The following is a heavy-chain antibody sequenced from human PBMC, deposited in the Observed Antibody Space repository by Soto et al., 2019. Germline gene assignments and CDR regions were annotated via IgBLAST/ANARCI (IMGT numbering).Heavy chain of an antibody. CDR1: AFTVSNNY. V-gene: IGHV3-66*01. D-gene: IGHD6-13*01. CDR3: TRASIAATGYYFDY. CDR2: IYSGGGS. J-gene: IGHJ4*02. Sequence: PGGSLRLSCAASAFTVSNNYMTWVRQAPGKGLEWISVIYSGGGSFHADSVKGRFTISRDSSKNTVYLQMNSLRVEDTAIYYCTRASIAATGYYFDYWGQGALVTVS.